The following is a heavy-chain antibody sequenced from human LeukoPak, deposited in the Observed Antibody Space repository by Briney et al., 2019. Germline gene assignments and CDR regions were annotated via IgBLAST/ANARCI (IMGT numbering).Heavy chain of an antibody. D-gene: IGHD3-22*01. Sequence: GRSLRLSCAASGFTFSSYAMHWVRQAPGKGLEWVAVISYDGSNKYYADSVKGRFTISRDNAKNSLYLQMNSLRAEDTAVYYCARDMYYYDSSGYYYDKNFDYWGQGTLVTVSS. CDR1: GFTFSSYA. V-gene: IGHV3-30-3*01. J-gene: IGHJ4*02. CDR3: ARDMYYYDSSGYYYDKNFDY. CDR2: ISYDGSNK.